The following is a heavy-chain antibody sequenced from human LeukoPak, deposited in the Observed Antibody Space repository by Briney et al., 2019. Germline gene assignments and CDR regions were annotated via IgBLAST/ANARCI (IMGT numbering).Heavy chain of an antibody. CDR1: GFTFSNYE. CDR3: ARSGGGSWFDP. V-gene: IGHV3-48*03. Sequence: PGGSLRLSCAASGFTFSNYEMNWVRQAPGKGLEWISYISPTGSTMYYADSVKGRFTISRDNAKNSLYLQMNSLRAEDTALYYCARSGGGSWFDPWGQGTLVTVSS. D-gene: IGHD3-16*01. J-gene: IGHJ5*02. CDR2: ISPTGSTM.